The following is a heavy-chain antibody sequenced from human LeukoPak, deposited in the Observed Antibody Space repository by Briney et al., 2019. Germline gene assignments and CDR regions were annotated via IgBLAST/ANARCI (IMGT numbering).Heavy chain of an antibody. D-gene: IGHD3-3*01. CDR3: ARVSGPRELDCWSGYYTGTLDY. CDR1: GYTFTSYG. V-gene: IGHV1-18*01. CDR2: ISAYNGNT. Sequence: ASVKVSCKASGYTFTSYGISWVRQAPGQGLEWMGWISAYNGNTNYAQKLQGRVTMTTDTSTSTAYMELRSLRSDDTAVYYCARVSGPRELDCWSGYYTGTLDYWGQGTLVTVSS. J-gene: IGHJ4*02.